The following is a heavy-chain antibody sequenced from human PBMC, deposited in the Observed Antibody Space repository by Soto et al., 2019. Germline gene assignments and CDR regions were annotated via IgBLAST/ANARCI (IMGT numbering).Heavy chain of an antibody. CDR3: ARDFAYFDS. V-gene: IGHV4-61*01. D-gene: IGHD3-3*01. CDR2: VYHTGRT. CDR1: VGSCKGGSYS. Sequence: PSETLSLTCTVSVGSCKGGSYSWIWIRQPPGKGLEWIGYVYHTGRTSYNPSLKSRVSISMDTSKNQFSLNLDSVTAADTAVYFCARDFAYFDSWGQGTLVTVSS. J-gene: IGHJ4*02.